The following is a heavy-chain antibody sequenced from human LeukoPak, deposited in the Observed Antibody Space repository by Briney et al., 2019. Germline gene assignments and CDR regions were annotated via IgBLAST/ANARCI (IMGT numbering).Heavy chain of an antibody. D-gene: IGHD3-10*01. CDR2: ISSSGSTI. CDR1: GFTFSDYY. V-gene: IGHV3-11*04. CDR3: ATDREGYYGSGSYACYFDY. Sequence: GGSLRLSCAASGFTFSDYYMSWIRQAPGKGLAWVSYISSSGSTIYYADSVKGRFTISRDNAKNSLYLQMNSLRAEDTAVYYCATDREGYYGSGSYACYFDYWGQGTLVTVSS. J-gene: IGHJ4*02.